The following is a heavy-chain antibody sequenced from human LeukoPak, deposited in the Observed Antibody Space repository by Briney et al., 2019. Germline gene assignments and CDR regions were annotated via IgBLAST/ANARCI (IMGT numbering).Heavy chain of an antibody. CDR2: ISNRGSTI. D-gene: IGHD3-22*01. J-gene: IGHJ4*02. CDR1: GFTFSDFY. CDR3: ARSADRSGYFREITLYYFDY. V-gene: IGHV3-11*01. Sequence: TGGSLRLSCAASGFTFSDFYMTWIRQAPGKGLEWVSYISNRGSTIYYADSARGRFTISRDNAKNSLYLQMNSLRAEDTAVYYCARSADRSGYFREITLYYFDYWGQGTLVTVSS.